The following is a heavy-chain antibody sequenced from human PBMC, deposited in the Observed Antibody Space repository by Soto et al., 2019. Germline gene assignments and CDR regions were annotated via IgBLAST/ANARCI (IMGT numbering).Heavy chain of an antibody. D-gene: IGHD2-2*01. CDR2: INPGNGDT. CDR1: GYSFTKYG. V-gene: IGHV1-3*01. J-gene: IGHJ6*02. Sequence: ASVKVSCKTSGYSFTKYGLHWVRQAPGQRLEWMGWINPGNGDTKYSQKFQGRVTITRDTSATTAYMELSSLRSEDSAVFYCARTDCSSTSCYNYYYYGMDGWGQGTTVTV. CDR3: ARTDCSSTSCYNYYYYGMDG.